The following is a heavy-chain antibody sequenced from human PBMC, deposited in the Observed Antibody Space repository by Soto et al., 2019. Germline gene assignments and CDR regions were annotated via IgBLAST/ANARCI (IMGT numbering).Heavy chain of an antibody. V-gene: IGHV1-2*04. CDR2: INPNSGGT. J-gene: IGHJ6*03. D-gene: IGHD3-3*01. Sequence: QVQLVQSGAEVKKPGASVKVSCKASGYTFTGYYMHWVRQAPGQGLEWMGWINPNSGGTNYAQKFQGWVTMTRDTSISTAYMELSRMRSDDTAVYYCARDRKGDFWSGYTMDVWGKGTTVTVSS. CDR1: GYTFTGYY. CDR3: ARDRKGDFWSGYTMDV.